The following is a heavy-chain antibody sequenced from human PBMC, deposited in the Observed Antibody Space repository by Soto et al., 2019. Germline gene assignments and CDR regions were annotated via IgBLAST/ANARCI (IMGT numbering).Heavy chain of an antibody. CDR2: VNLSGNT. V-gene: IGHV4-34*01. Sequence: SETLSLTCAIYGASFSPYHWSWIRQSPGKGLEWIGEVNLSGNTYYNPSFKTRVTMSVDASKNQFSLKMGSLTAADTAIYYCARSPTFYNYVWGNSTYWGQGALVTISS. CDR3: ARSPTFYNYVWGNSTY. J-gene: IGHJ4*02. D-gene: IGHD3-16*01. CDR1: GASFSPYH.